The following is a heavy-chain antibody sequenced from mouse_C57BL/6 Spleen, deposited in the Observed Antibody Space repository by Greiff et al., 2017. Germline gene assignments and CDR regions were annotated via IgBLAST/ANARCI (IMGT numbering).Heavy chain of an antibody. Sequence: QVQLQQPGAELVRPGSSVKLSCKASGYTFTSYWMHWVKQRPIQGLEWIGNIDPSDSETHYNQKFKDKATLTVDKSSSTAYMPLSSLTSDDSAVYYGGREGDSSGGYYFDDWGKGTTLTVSS. CDR3: GREGDSSGGYYFDD. CDR2: IDPSDSET. CDR1: GYTFTSYW. D-gene: IGHD3-2*02. J-gene: IGHJ2*01. V-gene: IGHV1-52*01.